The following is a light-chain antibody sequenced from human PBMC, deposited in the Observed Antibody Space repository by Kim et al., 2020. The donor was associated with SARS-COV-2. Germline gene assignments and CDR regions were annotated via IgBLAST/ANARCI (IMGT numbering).Light chain of an antibody. CDR3: NSRDSNDNVV. CDR2: GKN. CDR1: SLRSYY. V-gene: IGLV3-19*01. J-gene: IGLJ2*01. Sequence: SSELTQDPAVSVALGQTVRITCQGDSLRSYYATWYQQKPGQAPIVVIYGKNNRPSGIPDRFSGSSSGKTASLTITGTQAGYEADYYCNSRDSNDNVVFGGGTQLTVL.